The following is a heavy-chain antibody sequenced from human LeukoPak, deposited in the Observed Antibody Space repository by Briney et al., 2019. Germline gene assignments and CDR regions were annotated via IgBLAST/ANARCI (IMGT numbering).Heavy chain of an antibody. V-gene: IGHV4-59*08. J-gene: IGHJ5*02. CDR1: GGSISSYY. CDR2: IYYSGST. D-gene: IGHD2-15*01. CDR3: ARHACSGGSCYRNWFDP. Sequence: PSETLSLTCTVSGGSISSYYWSWIRQPPGKGLEWIGYIYYSGSTNYNPSLKSRVTISVDTSKNQFSLKLCSVTAADTAVYYCARHACSGGSCYRNWFDPWGQGTLVTVSS.